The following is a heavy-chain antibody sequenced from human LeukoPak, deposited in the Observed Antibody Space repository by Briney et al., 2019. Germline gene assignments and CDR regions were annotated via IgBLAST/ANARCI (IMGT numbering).Heavy chain of an antibody. CDR2: ISYGGSNK. CDR1: GFTISSYA. J-gene: IGHJ3*02. V-gene: IGHV3-30*04. D-gene: IGHD4-17*01. CDR3: ARDYGVI. Sequence: GRSLRLSCAASGFTISSYAMHWARQAPGKGLEWVAVISYGGSNKYYADSVKGRFTISRDNSKNTLYLQMNSLRAEDTAVYYCARDYGVIWGQGTMVTVSS.